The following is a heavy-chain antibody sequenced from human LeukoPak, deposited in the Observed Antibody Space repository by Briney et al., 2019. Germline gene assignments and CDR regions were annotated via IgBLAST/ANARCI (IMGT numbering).Heavy chain of an antibody. CDR3: ARHPVVVVAATPGWWFDP. J-gene: IGHJ5*02. V-gene: IGHV4-59*08. CDR2: IYYSGST. Sequence: SETLSLTCTVSGGSISSNYWSWIRQPPGKGLEWIGYIYYSGSTNSNPSLKSRVTISVDTSKNQFSLKLSSVTAADTAVYYCARHPVVVVAATPGWWFDPWGQGTLVTVSS. D-gene: IGHD2-15*01. CDR1: GGSISSNY.